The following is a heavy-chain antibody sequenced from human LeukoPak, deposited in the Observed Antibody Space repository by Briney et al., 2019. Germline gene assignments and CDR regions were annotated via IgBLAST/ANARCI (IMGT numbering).Heavy chain of an antibody. CDR3: AREGDIVVVPAADY. CDR1: GFTFSSYW. J-gene: IGHJ4*02. Sequence: PGGSLRLSCAASGFTFSSYWMSWVRQAPGKGLEWVSSISSSSSYIYYADSVKGRFTISRDNAKNSLYLQMNSLRAEDTAVYYCAREGDIVVVPAADYWGQGTLVTVSS. CDR2: ISSSSSYI. V-gene: IGHV3-21*01. D-gene: IGHD2-2*01.